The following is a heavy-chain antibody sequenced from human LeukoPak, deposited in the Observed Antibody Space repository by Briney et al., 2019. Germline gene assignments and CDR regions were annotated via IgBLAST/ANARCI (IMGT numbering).Heavy chain of an antibody. D-gene: IGHD1-26*01. CDR3: AKDWKSQGVVGATYFDY. J-gene: IGHJ4*03. Sequence: GGSLRLSCAASGFTFSSYGMHWVRQAPGKGLEWVAFIRYDGSNKYYADSVKGRFTISRDNSKNTLYLQMNSLRAEDTAVYYCAKDWKSQGVVGATYFDYWGQGTMVTVSS. CDR2: IRYDGSNK. CDR1: GFTFSSYG. V-gene: IGHV3-30*02.